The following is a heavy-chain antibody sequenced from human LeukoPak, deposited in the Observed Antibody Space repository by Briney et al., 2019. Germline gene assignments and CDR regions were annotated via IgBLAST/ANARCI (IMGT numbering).Heavy chain of an antibody. J-gene: IGHJ5*02. CDR1: GYSFTSYW. Sequence: GESLRTSCKGPGYSFTSYWIGWVRQMPGKGVERMGIIHPGDSDTRYSPSFQGQVTISADKSISTAYLQWSSLKASDTAMYYCARLEYGSFDPWGQGTLVTVSS. CDR2: IHPGDSDT. D-gene: IGHD4-17*01. CDR3: ARLEYGSFDP. V-gene: IGHV5-51*01.